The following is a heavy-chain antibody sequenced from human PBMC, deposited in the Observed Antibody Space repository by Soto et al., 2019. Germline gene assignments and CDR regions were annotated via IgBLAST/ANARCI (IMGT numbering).Heavy chain of an antibody. CDR2: VYYLGST. V-gene: IGHV4-59*01. J-gene: IGHJ4*02. CDR1: GGPMSEYF. Sequence: LSLTCTVSGGPMSEYFWSWIRQSPGKGLEWIGYVYYLGSTDYNPSLKSRVMISVDTSKRQFSLKLSSVTVADTAVYYCARDGYDGSGSPYPAYWGPGIQVTVSS. D-gene: IGHD3-10*01. CDR3: ARDGYDGSGSPYPAY.